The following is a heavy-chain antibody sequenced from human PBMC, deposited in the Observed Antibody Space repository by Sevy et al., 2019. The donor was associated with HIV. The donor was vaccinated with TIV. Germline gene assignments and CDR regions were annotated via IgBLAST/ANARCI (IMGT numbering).Heavy chain of an antibody. V-gene: IGHV3-11*01. J-gene: IGHJ3*02. CDR3: ARHLLLDYYDSSGGSDAFDI. Sequence: GGSLRLSCAASGFTFSDYYMSWIRQAPGKGLEWVSYISCSGSTIYYPDSVKGRFTISRDNAKNSRYLQMNSMRAEDTAVYYCARHLLLDYYDSSGGSDAFDIWGQGTMVTVSS. CDR1: GFTFSDYY. D-gene: IGHD3-22*01. CDR2: ISCSGSTI.